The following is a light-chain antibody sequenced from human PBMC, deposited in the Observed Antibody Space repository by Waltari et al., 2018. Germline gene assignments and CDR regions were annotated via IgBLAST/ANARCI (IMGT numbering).Light chain of an antibody. CDR3: AAWDDSLNGPV. J-gene: IGLJ2*01. CDR2: SNN. V-gene: IGLV1-44*01. Sequence: QSVLTQPPSASGTPGQRVTISCSGSSSNIGSNIVNWYQQLPGTAPKLLIYSNNQRPSGVPDRFSGSKSVTSASLALSGLQSEDEADYYCAAWDDSLNGPVFGGGTKLTVL. CDR1: SSNIGSNI.